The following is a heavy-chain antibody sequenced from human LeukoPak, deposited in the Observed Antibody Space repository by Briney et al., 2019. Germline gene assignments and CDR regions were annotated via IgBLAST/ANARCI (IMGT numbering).Heavy chain of an antibody. V-gene: IGHV4-39*01. J-gene: IGHJ6*03. D-gene: IGHD3-10*01. CDR2: IFHSGST. CDR1: GDSLSSSSYY. Sequence: SETLSLTCTVSGDSLSSSSYYWGWIRQPPGKGLEWLGSIFHSGSTYYNPSLKSRVTISVDTSKNQFSLKLSSVTAADTAAYYCARRGGIIRGVASYYYMDVWGKGTTVTISS. CDR3: ARRGGIIRGVASYYYMDV.